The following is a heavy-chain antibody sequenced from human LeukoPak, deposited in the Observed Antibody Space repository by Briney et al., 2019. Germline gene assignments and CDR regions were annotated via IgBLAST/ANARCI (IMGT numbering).Heavy chain of an antibody. V-gene: IGHV3-48*03. CDR2: ISSSGNTI. Sequence: PGGSLRLSCVVSGFTFSSYEMNWVRQAPGKGLEWVSYISSSGNTIYYVDSVEGRFTISRDNAKNSLYLQMNSLRAEDTAVYHCARDQGGWDFDYWGQGTLVTVSS. J-gene: IGHJ4*02. CDR3: ARDQGGWDFDY. D-gene: IGHD6-19*01. CDR1: GFTFSSYE.